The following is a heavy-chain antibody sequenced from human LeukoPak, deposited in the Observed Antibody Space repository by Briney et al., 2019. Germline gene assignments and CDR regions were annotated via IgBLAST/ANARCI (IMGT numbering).Heavy chain of an antibody. V-gene: IGHV4-39*07. CDR3: ASQGIGDFWSGYYADAFDI. D-gene: IGHD3-3*01. J-gene: IGHJ3*02. CDR1: GGSISSSSYY. Sequence: SETLSLTCTVSGGSISSSSYYWGWIRQPPGKGLEWIGSIYYSGSTNYNPSLKSRVTISVDTSKNQFSLKLSSVTAADTAVYYCASQGIGDFWSGYYADAFDIWGQGTMVTVSS. CDR2: IYYSGST.